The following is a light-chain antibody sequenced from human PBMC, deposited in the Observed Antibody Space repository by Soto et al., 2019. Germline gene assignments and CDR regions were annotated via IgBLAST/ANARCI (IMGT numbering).Light chain of an antibody. CDR2: GAS. V-gene: IGKV3-20*01. J-gene: IGKJ2*01. CDR3: QQYGSSPYT. CDR1: QSVSSNY. Sequence: EIVLTQSPGTLSLSPGERATLSCRARQSVSSNYLAWYQQKPGQAPRLLIYGASSRATGIPDRFSGSTSGTDFTLTISRLDPEDFAVYYCQQYGSSPYTFGPGSKLEIK.